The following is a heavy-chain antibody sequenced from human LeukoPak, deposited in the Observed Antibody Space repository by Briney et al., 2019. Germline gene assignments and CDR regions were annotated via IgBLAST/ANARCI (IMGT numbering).Heavy chain of an antibody. V-gene: IGHV3-53*01. CDR3: ARGLAAAGLYFDY. J-gene: IGHJ4*02. CDR1: GFTVSTNY. CDR2: IYSGGTT. D-gene: IGHD6-13*01. Sequence: GGSLRLSCAASGFTVSTNYMSWVRQAPGKGLEWVSLIYSGGTTYYADSVKGRFTISRDNSKNTLYLQMNSLRAEDTAVYYCARGLAAAGLYFDYWGQGTLVTVSS.